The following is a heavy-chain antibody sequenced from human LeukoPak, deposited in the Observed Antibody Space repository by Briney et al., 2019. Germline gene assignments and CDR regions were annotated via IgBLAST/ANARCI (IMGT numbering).Heavy chain of an antibody. CDR2: IYHSGST. CDR3: ARHSPSDVVVPAASPHYYYYYMDV. Sequence: SQTLSLTCTVSGGSISSGGYYWSWIRQPPWKGLEWIGYIYHSGSTYYNPSLKSRVTISVDRSKNQFSLKLSSVTAADTAVYYCARHSPSDVVVPAASPHYYYYYMDVWGKGTTVTVSS. D-gene: IGHD2-2*01. CDR1: GGSISSGGYY. J-gene: IGHJ6*03. V-gene: IGHV4-30-2*01.